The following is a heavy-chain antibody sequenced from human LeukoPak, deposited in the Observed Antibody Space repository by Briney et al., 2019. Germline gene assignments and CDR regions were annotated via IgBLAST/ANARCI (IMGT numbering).Heavy chain of an antibody. Sequence: SSETLSPTCTVSGGSISSYYWSWIRQPPGKGLEWIGYIYYSGSTNYNPSLKSRVTISVDTSKNQFSLKLSSVTAADTAVYYCARQGEAYCGGDCPSGMDVWGQGTTVTVSS. D-gene: IGHD2-21*02. V-gene: IGHV4-59*08. J-gene: IGHJ6*02. CDR1: GGSISSYY. CDR2: IYYSGST. CDR3: ARQGEAYCGGDCPSGMDV.